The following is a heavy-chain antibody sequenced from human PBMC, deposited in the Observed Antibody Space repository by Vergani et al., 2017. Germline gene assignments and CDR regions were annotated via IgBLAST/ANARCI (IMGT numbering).Heavy chain of an antibody. V-gene: IGHV1-69*18. CDR3: ARARGSWSYYGYYYYGMDV. Sequence: QVQLVQSGAEVKKPGSSVKVSCKASGGTFSSYAISWVRQAPGQGLEWMGRIIPIFGTANYAQKFQGRVTITADESTSTAYMELSSLRSEDTAVYYWARARGSWSYYGYYYYGMDVWGQGTTVTVSS. CDR2: IIPIFGTA. J-gene: IGHJ6*02. CDR1: GGTFSSYA. D-gene: IGHD3-10*01.